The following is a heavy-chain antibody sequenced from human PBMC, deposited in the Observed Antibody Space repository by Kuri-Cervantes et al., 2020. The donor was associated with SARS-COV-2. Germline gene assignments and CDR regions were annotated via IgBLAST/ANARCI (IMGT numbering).Heavy chain of an antibody. Sequence: ASVKVSCKASGYTFTSYYMHWVRQAPGQGLEWMGIINPSGGSTSYAQKFQGRVTMTRDTSTSTVYMELSRLRSDDTAVYYCARVGYSSGWPYNFDYWGQGTLVTVSS. D-gene: IGHD6-19*01. CDR2: INPSGGST. CDR3: ARVGYSSGWPYNFDY. V-gene: IGHV1-46*01. J-gene: IGHJ4*02. CDR1: GYTFTSYY.